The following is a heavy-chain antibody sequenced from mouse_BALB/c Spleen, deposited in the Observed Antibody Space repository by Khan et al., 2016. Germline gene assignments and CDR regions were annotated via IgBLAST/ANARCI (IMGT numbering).Heavy chain of an antibody. CDR1: GDSITSGH. V-gene: IGHV3-8*02. CDR3: ATWDYYGSAFVY. Sequence: EVQLQESGPSLAKPSQTLSLTCSVTGDSITSGHWNWIRKFPGNKFDFMGYISHSGDSYYNPSLKSRISITRDTSKNQYYLQLNSVTTEDTATYYCATWDYYGSAFVYWGQGTLVTVSA. CDR2: ISHSGDS. J-gene: IGHJ3*01. D-gene: IGHD1-2*01.